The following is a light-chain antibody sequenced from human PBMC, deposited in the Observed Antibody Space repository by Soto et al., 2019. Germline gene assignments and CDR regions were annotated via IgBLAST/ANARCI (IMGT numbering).Light chain of an antibody. CDR3: AAWDDSLNGVV. J-gene: IGLJ2*01. CDR1: SSNIGSNT. V-gene: IGLV1-44*01. Sequence: QSVLTQPPSASGTPGQRVTISCSGSSSNIGSNTVNWYQQVPRTAPKLLIYSNNQRPSGVPDRFSGSKSGTSVSLAISGLQSEDEADYYCAAWDDSLNGVVLGGGTKLTVL. CDR2: SNN.